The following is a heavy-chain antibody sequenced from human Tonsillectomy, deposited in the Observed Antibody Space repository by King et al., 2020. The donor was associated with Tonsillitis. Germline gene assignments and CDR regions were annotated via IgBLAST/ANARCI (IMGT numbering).Heavy chain of an antibody. CDR2: INPSGGST. CDR3: ARGGGSGSYFHYFDS. Sequence: VQLVESGAEVKKPGASVKVSCKASGYTFTSYYMHWVRQAPGQGLEWMGIINPSGGSTSYAQKFEGRVTMTRDTSTSTVYMELSSLRSEDTAVYYCARGGGSGSYFHYFDSWGQGTLVTVSS. V-gene: IGHV1-46*01. D-gene: IGHD1-26*01. J-gene: IGHJ4*02. CDR1: GYTFTSYY.